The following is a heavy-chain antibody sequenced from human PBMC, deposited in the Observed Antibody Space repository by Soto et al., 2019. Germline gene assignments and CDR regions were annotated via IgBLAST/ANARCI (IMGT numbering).Heavy chain of an antibody. J-gene: IGHJ3*02. CDR1: GYSFTRYW. CDR2: IYPGDSDT. D-gene: IGHD2-21*02. Sequence: GESLKISCKGSGYSFTRYWIGWVRQMPGKGLEWMGIIYPGDSDTRYSPSFQSQVTISADKSISTAYLQWSSLKASDTAIYYCARRVMVTAIAPSCFDIWGQGTMVTVSS. V-gene: IGHV5-51*01. CDR3: ARRVMVTAIAPSCFDI.